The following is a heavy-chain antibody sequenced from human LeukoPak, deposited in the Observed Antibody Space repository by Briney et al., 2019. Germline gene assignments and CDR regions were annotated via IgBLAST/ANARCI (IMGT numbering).Heavy chain of an antibody. Sequence: PGGSLRLSCSASGFTFSSYAMHWVRQAPGKGLEYVSAISSNGGSTYCADSVKGRFTISRDNSKNTLYLQMSSLRAEDTAVYYCVKDRGTAMVLYYFDYWGQGTLVTVSS. CDR3: VKDRGTAMVLYYFDY. CDR2: ISSNGGST. D-gene: IGHD5-18*01. V-gene: IGHV3-64D*06. CDR1: GFTFSSYA. J-gene: IGHJ4*02.